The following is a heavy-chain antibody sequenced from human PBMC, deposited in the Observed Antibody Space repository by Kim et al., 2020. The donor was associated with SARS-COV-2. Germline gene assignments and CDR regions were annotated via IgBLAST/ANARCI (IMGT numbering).Heavy chain of an antibody. J-gene: IGHJ4*02. CDR2: ISGSGRIT. Sequence: GGSLRLSCVASGFPFTTYTMNWVRQAPGKGLEWVSCISGSGRITYYADSVKGRFTVSRDNSKNTLYLQMNSLRVEDTAVYYCAKELRVTTETTGVDFFDSWGQGTLVTVSS. V-gene: IGHV3-23*01. CDR1: GFPFTTYT. D-gene: IGHD4-17*01. CDR3: AKELRVTTETTGVDFFDS.